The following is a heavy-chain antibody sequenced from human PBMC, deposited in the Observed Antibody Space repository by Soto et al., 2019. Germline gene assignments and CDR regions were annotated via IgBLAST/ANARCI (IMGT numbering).Heavy chain of an antibody. CDR1: GGTFSSYA. J-gene: IGHJ5*02. CDR2: IIPIFGTA. CDR3: GREPDPTVATVPEDWFDP. V-gene: IGHV1-69*19. D-gene: IGHD5-12*01. Sequence: QVQLVQSGAEVKKPGSSVKVSCKASGGTFSSYAISWVRQAPGQGLEWMGGIIPIFGTANYAQKFQGRVTITADEHTSTAYMELSSLRSEDTAVYYYGREPDPTVATVPEDWFDPWGQGTVVTVSS.